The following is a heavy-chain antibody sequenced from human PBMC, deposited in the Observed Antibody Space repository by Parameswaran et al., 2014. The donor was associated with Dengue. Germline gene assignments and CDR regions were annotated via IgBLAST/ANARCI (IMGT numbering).Heavy chain of an antibody. Sequence: KVSCKGSGYSFTSYWISWVRQMPGKGLEWMGRIDPSDSYTNYSPSFQGHVTISADKSISTAYLQWSSLKASDTAMYYCARWRSVAGYYYYGMDVWGQGTTVTVSS. V-gene: IGHV5-10-1*01. CDR1: GYSFTSYW. CDR3: ARWRSVAGYYYYGMDV. J-gene: IGHJ6*02. D-gene: IGHD6-19*01. CDR2: IDPSDSYT.